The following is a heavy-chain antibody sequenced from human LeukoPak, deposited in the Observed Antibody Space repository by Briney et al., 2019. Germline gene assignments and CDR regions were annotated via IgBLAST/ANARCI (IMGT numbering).Heavy chain of an antibody. J-gene: IGHJ6*03. CDR3: ARDGYNFYYMDV. CDR2: IYYSGST. Sequence: SETLSLTCTVSGGSISSSSYYWGWIRQPPGKGLEWIGSIYYSGSTYYNPSLKSRVTISVDTSKNQFSLKLSSVTAADTAVYYCARDGYNFYYMDVWGKGTTVTISS. V-gene: IGHV4-39*07. CDR1: GGSISSSSYY. D-gene: IGHD5-24*01.